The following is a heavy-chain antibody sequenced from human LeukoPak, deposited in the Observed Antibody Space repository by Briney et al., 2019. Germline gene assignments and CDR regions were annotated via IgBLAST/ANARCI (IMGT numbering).Heavy chain of an antibody. V-gene: IGHV4-59*05. CDR2: IYYSGST. D-gene: IGHD6-19*01. J-gene: IGHJ4*02. CDR1: GGSISSYY. Sequence: SETLSLTCTVSGGSISSYYWSWIRQPPGKGLEWIGSIYYSGSTYYNPPLKSRVTISVDTSKNQFSLKLSSVTAADTAVYYCARRVGAVAGTHFDYWGQGTLVTVSS. CDR3: ARRVGAVAGTHFDY.